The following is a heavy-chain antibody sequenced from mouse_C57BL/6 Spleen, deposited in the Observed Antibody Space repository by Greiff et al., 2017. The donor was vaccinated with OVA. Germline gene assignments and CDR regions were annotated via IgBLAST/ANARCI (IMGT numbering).Heavy chain of an antibody. V-gene: IGHV1-52*01. J-gene: IGHJ4*01. CDR1: GYTFTSYW. D-gene: IGHD1-1*01. Sequence: VQLQQPGAELVRPGSSVKLSCKASGYTFTSYWMHWVKQRPIQGLEWIGNIDPSDSETHYTPKFKGKATLTVDKSSSTAYMQLSSLTSEDSAVYYCARSSTNAMDYWGQGTSVTVSS. CDR3: ARSSTNAMDY. CDR2: IDPSDSET.